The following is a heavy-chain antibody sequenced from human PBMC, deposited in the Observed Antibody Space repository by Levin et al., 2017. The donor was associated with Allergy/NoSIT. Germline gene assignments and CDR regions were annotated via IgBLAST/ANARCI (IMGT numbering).Heavy chain of an antibody. V-gene: IGHV3-7*01. CDR2: INPDGTTR. Sequence: PSETLSLTCAASVFTFRDSWMNWVRQAPGKGLEWVANINPDGTTRRYVDSVEGRFTIARDNAKNSLYLQMNGLRGDDTAVYYCASWEVDGNYWGQGTLVTVSS. CDR1: VFTFRDSW. CDR3: ASWEVDGNY. J-gene: IGHJ4*02. D-gene: IGHD1-26*01.